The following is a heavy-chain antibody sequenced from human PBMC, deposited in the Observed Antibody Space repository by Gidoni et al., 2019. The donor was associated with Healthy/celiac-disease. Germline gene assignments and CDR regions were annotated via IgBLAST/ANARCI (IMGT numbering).Heavy chain of an antibody. D-gene: IGHD3-3*01. CDR2: MSYDGSNK. J-gene: IGHJ6*02. CDR1: GFTFSSYG. V-gene: IGHV3-30*18. CDR3: AKFPYPKYYDFWSGYYYYYGMDV. Sequence: QVQLVESGGGVVQPGRSLRLSCVASGFTFSSYGMHWVRQAPGKGLEWVAVMSYDGSNKYYADSVKGRFTISRDNSKNTLYLQSNSLRAEDTAVYYCAKFPYPKYYDFWSGYYYYYGMDVWGQGTTVTVSS.